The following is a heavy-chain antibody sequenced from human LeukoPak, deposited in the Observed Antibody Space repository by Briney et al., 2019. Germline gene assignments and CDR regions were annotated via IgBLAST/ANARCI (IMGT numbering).Heavy chain of an antibody. CDR2: IYYSGST. Sequence: SETLSLTCTVSGGSISSYYWSWIRQPPGKGLEWIGYIYYSGSTNYNPSLKSRVTISVDTSKNHFSLNLSSVTAADTAVYYCARGYYDPYYFDYWGQGTLVTVSS. V-gene: IGHV4-59*12. J-gene: IGHJ4*02. CDR1: GGSISSYY. D-gene: IGHD3-22*01. CDR3: ARGYYDPYYFDY.